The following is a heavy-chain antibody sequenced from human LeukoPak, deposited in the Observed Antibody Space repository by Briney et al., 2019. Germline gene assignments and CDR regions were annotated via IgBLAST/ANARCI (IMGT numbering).Heavy chain of an antibody. V-gene: IGHV4-34*01. J-gene: IGHJ4*02. CDR2: INHSGST. Sequence: SETLSLTCAIYGGSFSGYYWSWLREPPGKGLEWIGEINHSGSTNYNPSLKSRVTISVDTSKNQFSLKLSSVTAADTAVYYCARGPNYYDRTDYWGQGTLVTVSS. CDR3: ARGPNYYDRTDY. CDR1: GGSFSGYY. D-gene: IGHD3-22*01.